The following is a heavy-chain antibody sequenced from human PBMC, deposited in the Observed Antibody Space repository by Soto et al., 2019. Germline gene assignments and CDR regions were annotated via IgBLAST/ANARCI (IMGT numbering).Heavy chain of an antibody. V-gene: IGHV1-8*01. J-gene: IGHJ6*02. D-gene: IGHD3-22*01. CDR2: MNPNSGNT. Sequence: GASVKVSCKASGYTFTSYDINWVRQDTGQGLEWMGWMNPNSGNTGYAQKFQGRVTMTRNTSISTAYMELSSLRSEDTAVYYCARGPHYYDSSGYYFSPMDVWGQGTTVTVS. CDR1: GYTFTSYD. CDR3: ARGPHYYDSSGYYFSPMDV.